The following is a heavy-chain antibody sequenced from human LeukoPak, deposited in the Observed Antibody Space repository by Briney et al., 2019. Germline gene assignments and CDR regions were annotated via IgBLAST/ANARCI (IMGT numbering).Heavy chain of an antibody. CDR2: ISWNSGSI. D-gene: IGHD3-10*01. CDR3: AKAKLWFGELSKAYFDY. J-gene: IGHJ4*02. V-gene: IGHV3-9*01. CDR1: GFTFDDHA. Sequence: PGRSLRLSCAASGFTFDDHAMHWVRQAPGKGLEWVSGISWNSGSIGYADSVKGRFTISRDNAKNSLYLQMNSLRAEDTALYYCAKAKLWFGELSKAYFDYWGQGTLVTVSS.